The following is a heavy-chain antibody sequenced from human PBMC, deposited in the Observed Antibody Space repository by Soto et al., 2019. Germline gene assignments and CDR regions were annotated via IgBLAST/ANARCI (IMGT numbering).Heavy chain of an antibody. D-gene: IGHD6-13*01. J-gene: IGHJ6*02. CDR3: ARDSIAAAGPGGFVYYYGMDV. Sequence: QVQLVQSGAEVKKPGASVKVSCKASGYTFTSYGISWVRQAPGQGLEWMGWISAYNGNTNYAQKLQGRVTMTTDPSTSTAYMELRSLRSDDTAVYYCARDSIAAAGPGGFVYYYGMDVWGQGTTVTVSS. V-gene: IGHV1-18*04. CDR2: ISAYNGNT. CDR1: GYTFTSYG.